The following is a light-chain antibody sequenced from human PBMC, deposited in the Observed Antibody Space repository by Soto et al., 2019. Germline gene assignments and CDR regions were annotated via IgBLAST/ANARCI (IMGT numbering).Light chain of an antibody. CDR3: QQRSNWPIT. V-gene: IGKV3-11*01. CDR2: DAS. J-gene: IGKJ5*01. CDR1: QSVSSY. Sequence: EIVLTQSPATLSLSPGERATLSCRASQSVSSYLAWHQQKPGQAPRLLIYDASNMATGIPARFSGSGSGTDFTLTITSLEPEDFAVYYCQQRSNWPITFGQGTRLEMK.